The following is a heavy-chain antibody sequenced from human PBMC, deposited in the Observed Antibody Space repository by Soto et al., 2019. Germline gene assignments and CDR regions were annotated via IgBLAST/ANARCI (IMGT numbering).Heavy chain of an antibody. CDR1: GYTFTRDA. CDR3: ARGGVGATYDAFDI. CDR2: INAGNGNT. D-gene: IGHD1-26*01. Sequence: ASVKVSCKASGYTFTRDAMHWVRQAPGQRLEWMGWINAGNGNTKYSQKYQGRVTITRDTSASTAYMELSSLRSEDTAVYYCARGGVGATYDAFDIWGQGTMVTVSS. V-gene: IGHV1-3*01. J-gene: IGHJ3*02.